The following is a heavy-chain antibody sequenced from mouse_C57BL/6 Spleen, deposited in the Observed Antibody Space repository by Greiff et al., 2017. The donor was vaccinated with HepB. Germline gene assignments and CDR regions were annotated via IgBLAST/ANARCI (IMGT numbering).Heavy chain of an antibody. CDR2: ISSGSSTI. CDR1: GFTFSDYG. Sequence: EVKLVESGGGLVKPGGSLKLSCAASGFTFSDYGMHWVRQTPEKGLEWVAYISSGSSTIYYADTVKGRFTISRDNAKNTLFLQMTSLRSEDTAMYYCARRTGSDYYPMDYWGQGTSVTVSS. V-gene: IGHV5-17*01. CDR3: ARRTGSDYYPMDY. D-gene: IGHD4-1*01. J-gene: IGHJ4*01.